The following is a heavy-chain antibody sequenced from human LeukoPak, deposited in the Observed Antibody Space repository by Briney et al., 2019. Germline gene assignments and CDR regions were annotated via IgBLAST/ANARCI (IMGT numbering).Heavy chain of an antibody. V-gene: IGHV3-23*01. Sequence: GGSLRLSCAASGFTFSNYAMTWVRQAPGKGLEWVSAIGGDGGSTDYADSVKGRFTISRDNSKNTLYLQMNSLRAGGTALYYCAKRVGGTPDYWGLGTLVTVSS. J-gene: IGHJ4*02. D-gene: IGHD1-26*01. CDR3: AKRVGGTPDY. CDR1: GFTFSNYA. CDR2: IGGDGGST.